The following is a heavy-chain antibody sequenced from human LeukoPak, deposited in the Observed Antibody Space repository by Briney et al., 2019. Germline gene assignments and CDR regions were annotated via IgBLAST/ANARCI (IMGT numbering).Heavy chain of an antibody. CDR2: IYSGGST. CDR1: GFTVSSNY. D-gene: IGHD5-18*01. Sequence: GGSLRLSCAASGFTVSSNYMSWVRQAPGKGLEWVSVIYSGGSTYYADSVKGRFTISIDNSKNTVYLQMNSLRAEDTAVYYCARVEGYSYGFDYWGQGTLVTVSS. V-gene: IGHV3-66*01. CDR3: ARVEGYSYGFDY. J-gene: IGHJ4*02.